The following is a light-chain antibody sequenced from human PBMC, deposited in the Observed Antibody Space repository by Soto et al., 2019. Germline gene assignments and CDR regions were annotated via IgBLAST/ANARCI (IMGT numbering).Light chain of an antibody. Sequence: DIQMTQSPSTLSASVGDRVTITCRASQSISSWLAWYQQKPGKAPNLLIYDASTLESGVPSRFSGSGSGTEFTLTISILQPDDFATYYCQQYNSYWTFGQGTKVDIK. CDR3: QQYNSYWT. CDR2: DAS. CDR1: QSISSW. J-gene: IGKJ1*01. V-gene: IGKV1-5*01.